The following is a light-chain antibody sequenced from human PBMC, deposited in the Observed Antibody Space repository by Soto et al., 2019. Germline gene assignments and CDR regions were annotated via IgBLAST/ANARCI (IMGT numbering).Light chain of an antibody. Sequence: DIQMTQSPSSLSASVGDRVTITCRASQGIANYLAWYQQKPGRVPKLLIYAASTLQSGVPSRFTGSGSGTDFTLTINRLQPEDVATYYCQKCKTAPFTFGGGTKVEIK. V-gene: IGKV1-27*01. J-gene: IGKJ4*01. CDR3: QKCKTAPFT. CDR1: QGIANY. CDR2: AAS.